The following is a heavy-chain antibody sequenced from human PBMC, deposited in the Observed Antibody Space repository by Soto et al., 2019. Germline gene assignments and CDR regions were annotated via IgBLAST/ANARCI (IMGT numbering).Heavy chain of an antibody. CDR1: GGSISSGGYY. CDR3: AAYYYDSSGYYYEGFYFDY. J-gene: IGHJ4*02. Sequence: QVQLQESGPGLVKPSQTLSLTCTVSGGSISSGGYYWSWIRQHPGKGLEWIGYIYYSGSTYYNPSLKSRVTISVDTSKNQSSLKLSSVTSADTAVYYCAAYYYDSSGYYYEGFYFDYWGQGTLVTVSS. V-gene: IGHV4-31*03. CDR2: IYYSGST. D-gene: IGHD3-22*01.